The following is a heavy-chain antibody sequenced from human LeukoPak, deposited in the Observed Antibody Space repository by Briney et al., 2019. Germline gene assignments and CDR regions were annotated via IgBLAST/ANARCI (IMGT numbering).Heavy chain of an antibody. Sequence: PGGSLRLSCAASGFTFSTFLMHWVRQAPGKGLVWVSRINSDGSSTIYADSVRGRFTTSRDNAKNTLYLQMNSLRAEDTAVYYCARDLIAADVYYGMDVWGQGTTVTVSS. CDR3: ARDLIAADVYYGMDV. V-gene: IGHV3-74*01. CDR2: INSDGSST. D-gene: IGHD6-13*01. J-gene: IGHJ6*02. CDR1: GFTFSTFL.